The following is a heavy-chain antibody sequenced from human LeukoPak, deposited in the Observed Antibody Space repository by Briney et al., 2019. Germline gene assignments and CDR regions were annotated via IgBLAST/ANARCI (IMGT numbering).Heavy chain of an antibody. J-gene: IGHJ5*02. CDR3: ARVVVVAATPGGWFDP. Sequence: SVKVSCKASGGTFSSYAISWVRQAPGQWLEWMGGIIPIFGTANYAQKFQGRVTITTDESTSTAYMQLSSLRSEDTAVYYCARVVVVAATPGGWFDPWGQGTLVTVSS. D-gene: IGHD2-15*01. V-gene: IGHV1-69*05. CDR1: GGTFSSYA. CDR2: IIPIFGTA.